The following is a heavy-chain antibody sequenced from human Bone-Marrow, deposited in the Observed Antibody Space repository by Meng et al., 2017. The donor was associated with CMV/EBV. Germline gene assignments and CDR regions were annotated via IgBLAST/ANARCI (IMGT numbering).Heavy chain of an antibody. V-gene: IGHV3-73*01. CDR2: IRGKANSYAT. J-gene: IGHJ4*02. CDR3: TRHDRLRWGDY. CDR1: GFTFSGSA. D-gene: IGHD4-23*01. Sequence: GESLKISCAASGFTFSGSAMHWVRQASGKGLEWVGRIRGKANSYATAYAASVKGRFTISRDDSKNTAYLQMNSLKTEDTAVYYCTRHDRLRWGDYWGQGTLVTVSS.